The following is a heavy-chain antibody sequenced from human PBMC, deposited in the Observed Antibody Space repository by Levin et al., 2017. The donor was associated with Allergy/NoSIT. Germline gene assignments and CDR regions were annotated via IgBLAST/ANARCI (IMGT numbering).Heavy chain of an antibody. CDR1: GYSFTNYW. J-gene: IGHJ2*01. D-gene: IGHD5/OR15-5a*01. Sequence: KGGESLKISCQGSGYSFTNYWIGWVRQMPGKGLEWMGIIFPGDSDARYGPSFQGQVTISADNSIGTVYLQWSSLKASDTAVYYCARQSVSSRFAYYWYFDLWGRGTQVTVSS. CDR3: ARQSVSSRFAYYWYFDL. V-gene: IGHV5-51*01. CDR2: IFPGDSDA.